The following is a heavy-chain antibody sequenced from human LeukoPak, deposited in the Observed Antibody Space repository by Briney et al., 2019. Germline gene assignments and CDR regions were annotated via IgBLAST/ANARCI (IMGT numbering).Heavy chain of an antibody. CDR2: IYSSGST. CDR1: GVSISGYY. V-gene: IGHV4-4*07. Sequence: SETLSLTCTVSGVSISGYYWSWIRQPAGKGLEWIGRIYSSGSTDYNPSLKSRVTMSVDMSKNQFSLKLNSVTAADTAVYYCARGVYIAAAQYGYWGQGTLVTVSS. CDR3: ARGVYIAAAQYGY. D-gene: IGHD6-13*01. J-gene: IGHJ4*02.